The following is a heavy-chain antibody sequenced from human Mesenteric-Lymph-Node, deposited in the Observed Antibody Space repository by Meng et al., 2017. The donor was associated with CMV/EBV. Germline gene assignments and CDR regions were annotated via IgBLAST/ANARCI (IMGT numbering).Heavy chain of an antibody. CDR1: GGSVSSSNYY. J-gene: IGHJ4*02. V-gene: IGHV4-39*01. CDR2: ISYIGST. Sequence: SETLSLTCTVSGGSVSSSNYYWGWIRPPPGKGLEWIGSISYIGSTYYNPSLKSRITISVDTSKNQFSLRLSSVTAADTAVYYCARHDWSGGPFDYWGQGTLVTVSS. D-gene: IGHD2-21*01. CDR3: ARHDWSGGPFDY.